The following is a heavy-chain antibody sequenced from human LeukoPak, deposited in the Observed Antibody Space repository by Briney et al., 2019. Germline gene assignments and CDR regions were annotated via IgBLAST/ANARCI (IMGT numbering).Heavy chain of an antibody. CDR3: ASNQLLPSWFDY. CDR1: GGTISSSSYY. J-gene: IGHJ4*02. D-gene: IGHD2-2*01. Sequence: SETLSLTCTVSGGTISSSSYYWGWIRQPPGKGLEWIGSIYYSGSTYYNPSLKSRVTISVDTSKNQFSLKLSSVTAADTAVYYCASNQLLPSWFDYWGQGTLVTVSS. V-gene: IGHV4-39*01. CDR2: IYYSGST.